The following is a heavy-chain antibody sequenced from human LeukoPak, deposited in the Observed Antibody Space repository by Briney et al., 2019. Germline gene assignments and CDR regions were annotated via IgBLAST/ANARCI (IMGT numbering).Heavy chain of an antibody. J-gene: IGHJ6*02. V-gene: IGHV4-59*01. Sequence: SETLSLTCTVSGGSISSYYWSWIRQPPGKGLEWIGYIYYSGSTNYNPSLKSRVTISVDTSKNQFSLKLSSVTAADTAVYYCARDLAQPRQLWLNYYYYGMDVWGQGTTVTVSS. D-gene: IGHD5-18*01. CDR1: GGSISSYY. CDR2: IYYSGST. CDR3: ARDLAQPRQLWLNYYYYGMDV.